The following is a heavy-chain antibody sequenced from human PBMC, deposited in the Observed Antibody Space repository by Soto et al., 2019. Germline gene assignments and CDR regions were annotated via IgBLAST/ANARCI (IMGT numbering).Heavy chain of an antibody. CDR2: IYYSGST. V-gene: IGHV4-39*01. D-gene: IGHD2-15*01. Sequence: QLQLQESGPGLVKPSETLSLTCTVSGGSISSSSYYWGWLRQPPGKGLEWIGSIYYSGSTYYNPSLQSRVTISVDTSKNQFSLKLSSVTDADTAVYYCARPWKKYCSGGSCSDYWGQGTLVTVSS. CDR3: ARPWKKYCSGGSCSDY. J-gene: IGHJ4*02. CDR1: GGSISSSSYY.